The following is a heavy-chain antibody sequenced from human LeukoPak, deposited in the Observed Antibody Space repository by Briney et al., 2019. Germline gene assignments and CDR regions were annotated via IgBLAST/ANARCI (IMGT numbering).Heavy chain of an antibody. D-gene: IGHD1-1*01. CDR1: GGSISSSSYY. CDR2: IYYSGST. V-gene: IGHV4-39*02. CDR3: ARDRRNNWNDDPFDY. J-gene: IGHJ4*02. Sequence: PSETLSLTCTVSGGSISSSSYYWGWIRQPPGKGLEWIGRIYYSGSTYYNPSLKSRVTISVDTAKNHFSLKLSSVTAADPAVYYCARDRRNNWNDDPFDYWGQGTLVTVSS.